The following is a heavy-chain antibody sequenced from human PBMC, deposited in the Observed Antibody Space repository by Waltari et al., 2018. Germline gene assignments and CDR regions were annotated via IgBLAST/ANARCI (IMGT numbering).Heavy chain of an antibody. CDR1: GYTVSDYY. D-gene: IGHD1-1*01. CDR3: ARSYTGSPIDV. Sequence: EVELVASGGDLVQPGGSLSFSCAASGYTVSDYYIDWVRQAPGKGLEGVGLSRNRAYGYTTVYAASVGGRFTISRDDSKKSVYLQMSSLNTEDTAIYFCARSYTGSPIDVWGQGTTVTVSS. CDR2: SRNRAYGYTT. J-gene: IGHJ6*02. V-gene: IGHV3-72*01.